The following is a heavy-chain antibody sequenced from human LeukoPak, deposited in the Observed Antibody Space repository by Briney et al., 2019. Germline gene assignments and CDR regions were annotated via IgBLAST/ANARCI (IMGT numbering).Heavy chain of an antibody. CDR1: GGSISSGGYY. V-gene: IGHV4-31*03. Sequence: SQTLSLTCTVSGGSISSGGYYWSWIRQHPGKGLEWIGYIYYSGSTYYNPSLKSRVTISVDTSKNQFSLKLSSVTAADTAVYYCARDSTVRSWYFDLWGRGTLVTVSS. CDR2: IYYSGST. D-gene: IGHD4-11*01. J-gene: IGHJ2*01. CDR3: ARDSTVRSWYFDL.